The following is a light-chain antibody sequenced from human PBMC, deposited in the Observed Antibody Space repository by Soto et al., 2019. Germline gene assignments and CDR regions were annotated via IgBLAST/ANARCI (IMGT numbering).Light chain of an antibody. J-gene: IGKJ4*01. CDR2: DAS. CDR3: QQYVNLLLT. Sequence: DIQMTQSPSSLSASIGDRVTITCQASQDLSNYLNWYQQKPGKAPKLLIYDASNLETGVPSRFSGSGSWTDFTFTTSSLQPEDIATYYCQQYVNLLLTFGGGTKVEIK. CDR1: QDLSNY. V-gene: IGKV1-33*01.